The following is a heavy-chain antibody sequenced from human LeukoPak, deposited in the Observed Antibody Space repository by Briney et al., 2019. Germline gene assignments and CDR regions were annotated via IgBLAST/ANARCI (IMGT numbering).Heavy chain of an antibody. CDR3: ARDMSHIHHIPTSQFYFDY. V-gene: IGHV4-4*07. CDR1: GVSISSHY. CDR2: VYSSGAT. J-gene: IGHJ4*02. D-gene: IGHD2-21*01. Sequence: PSETLSLTCTVSGVSISSHYWSWIRQPAGKRLEWIGLVYSSGATNYNPSLQRRVTISLDRTNNQFSLKLTSVTAADTAVYYCARDMSHIHHIPTSQFYFDYWGPGTRDTVSS.